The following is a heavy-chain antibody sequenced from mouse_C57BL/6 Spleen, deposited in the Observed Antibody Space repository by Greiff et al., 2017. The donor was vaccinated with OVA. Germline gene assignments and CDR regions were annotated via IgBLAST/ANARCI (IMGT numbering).Heavy chain of an antibody. CDR2: IYPGDGDT. D-gene: IGHD1-2*01. V-gene: IGHV1-80*01. CDR3: ARDGLRPGDWYFDV. Sequence: QVQLKESGAELVKPGASVKISCKASGYAFSSYWMNWVKQRPGKGLERIGQIYPGDGDTNYNGKFKGKATLTADKSSSTAYMQLSSLTSEDSAVYVGARDGLRPGDWYFDVWGTGTTVTVSS. J-gene: IGHJ1*03. CDR1: GYAFSSYW.